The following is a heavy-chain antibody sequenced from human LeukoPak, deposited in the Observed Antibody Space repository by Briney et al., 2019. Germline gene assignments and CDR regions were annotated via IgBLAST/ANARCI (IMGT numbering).Heavy chain of an antibody. CDR1: GFTFSGYW. CDR2: IKQDGSEK. V-gene: IGHV3-7*01. J-gene: IGHJ6*02. CDR3: ARDRRERGMDV. Sequence: GGSLRLSCAASGFTFSGYWMSWVRQAPGKGLEWVANIKQDGSEKYYVDSVKGRFTISRDNAKNSLYLQMNSLRAEDTAVYYCARDRRERGMDVWGQGATVTVSS.